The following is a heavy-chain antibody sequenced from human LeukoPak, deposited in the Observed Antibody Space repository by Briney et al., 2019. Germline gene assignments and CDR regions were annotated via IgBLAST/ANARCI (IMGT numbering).Heavy chain of an antibody. CDR2: ISSSSSYI. D-gene: IGHD5-18*01. Sequence: PGGSLRLSCAASGFTFSSYSMNWVRQAPGKGLEWVSSISSSSSYIYYADSVKGRFTISRDNAKNSLYLQMNSLRAEDTAVYYCARCDESGYSYGYLIDYWGQGTLVTVSS. CDR3: ARCDESGYSYGYLIDY. CDR1: GFTFSSYS. V-gene: IGHV3-21*01. J-gene: IGHJ4*02.